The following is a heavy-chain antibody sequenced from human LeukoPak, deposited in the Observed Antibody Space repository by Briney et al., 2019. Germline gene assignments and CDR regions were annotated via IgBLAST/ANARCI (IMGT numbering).Heavy chain of an antibody. Sequence: PGGSLRLSCAASGLTFSSYWMSWVRQAPGKGLEWVSGVSWNSVAIGYADSVKGRFTISRDNAKNSLYLQMNSLRAEDTALYYCAKDIGVGATRGFDLWGRGTLVTVSS. V-gene: IGHV3-9*01. CDR3: AKDIGVGATRGFDL. D-gene: IGHD1-26*01. CDR2: VSWNSVAI. J-gene: IGHJ2*01. CDR1: GLTFSSYW.